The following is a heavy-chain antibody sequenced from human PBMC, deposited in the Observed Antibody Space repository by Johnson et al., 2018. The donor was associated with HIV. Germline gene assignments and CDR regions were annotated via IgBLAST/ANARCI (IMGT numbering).Heavy chain of an antibody. J-gene: IGHJ3*02. D-gene: IGHD5-18*01. Sequence: VQLVESGGGVVQPGRSRRLSCAAYGFIFSSYGMHWVRQAPGKGLEWVAFIRYDGSNKYYAESVQGRFNISRDNSKNMLYLLMNSLRADDTAVYYCARDQRGGYSYGDTFDIWGQGTMVTVSS. CDR3: ARDQRGGYSYGDTFDI. V-gene: IGHV3-30*02. CDR1: GFIFSSYG. CDR2: IRYDGSNK.